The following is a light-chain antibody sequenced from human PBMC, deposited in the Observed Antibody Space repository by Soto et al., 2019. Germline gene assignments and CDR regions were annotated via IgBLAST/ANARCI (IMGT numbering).Light chain of an antibody. V-gene: IGKV3-15*01. J-gene: IGKJ1*01. CDR3: QQYNNWPRT. CDR2: GAS. Sequence: EIVMTKYPATLSVSPGERATLSCRASQSVSSTLAWYQQKPGQAPRLLIYGASTRATGIPARFSGSGSGTEFTLTISSLQSEDFAVYYCQQYNNWPRTFGQGTKVDIK. CDR1: QSVSST.